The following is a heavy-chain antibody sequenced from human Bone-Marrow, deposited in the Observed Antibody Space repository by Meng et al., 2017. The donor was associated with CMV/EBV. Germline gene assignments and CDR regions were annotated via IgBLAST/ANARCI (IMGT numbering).Heavy chain of an antibody. CDR2: IYYTGST. V-gene: IGHV4-59*01. CDR3: ARDRCSSISCYLDYYYGMDV. CDR1: PGSMSSYY. Sequence: SETLSLTGTVSPGSMSSYYWNWIRQPPGKGLEWNGYIYYTGSTNYNPSLKSRVTISLDTSKNQFSLKLTSVTAADKSMYYCARDRCSSISCYLDYYYGMDVWGRGTTVTVSS. D-gene: IGHD2-2*01. J-gene: IGHJ6*02.